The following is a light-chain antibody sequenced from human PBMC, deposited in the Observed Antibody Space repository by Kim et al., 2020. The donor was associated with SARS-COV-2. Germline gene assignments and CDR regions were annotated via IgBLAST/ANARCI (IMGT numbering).Light chain of an antibody. J-gene: IGKJ4*01. Sequence: SPGERAALACRASQSVSNYLAWYQQKPGQAPRLLIYGASRRAAGIPARFSGSGSGTDFTLTISSLEPEDFAIYYCQQRSNWPPLTFGGGTKVDIK. V-gene: IGKV3-11*01. CDR3: QQRSNWPPLT. CDR2: GAS. CDR1: QSVSNY.